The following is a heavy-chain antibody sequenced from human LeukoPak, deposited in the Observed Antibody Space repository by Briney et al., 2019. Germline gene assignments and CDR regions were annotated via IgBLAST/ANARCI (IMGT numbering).Heavy chain of an antibody. CDR3: AREIPAAGHFDY. J-gene: IGHJ4*02. CDR1: SGSISGYY. D-gene: IGHD6-13*01. Sequence: SETLSLTCAVSSGSISGYYWMWVRQPPGKGLEWIGYVHYTGGTRYNPSLKSRVTISVDTSQNQFSLKLSAVTAADTAVYYCAREIPAAGHFDYWCQGFLVTVSS. CDR2: VHYTGGT. V-gene: IGHV4-59*01.